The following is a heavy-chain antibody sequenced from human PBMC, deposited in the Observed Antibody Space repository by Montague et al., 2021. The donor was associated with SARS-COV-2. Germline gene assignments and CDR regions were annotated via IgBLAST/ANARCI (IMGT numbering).Heavy chain of an antibody. CDR3: ARVAGGYYHDSSAYFDY. CDR2: INQSGST. CDR1: GGSLSGYY. J-gene: IGHJ4*02. Sequence: SETLSLTCAVYGGSLSGYYWSWIRQPPGKGLEWIGEINQSGSTNYNPSXXSRVTLSVDTSKKQFPLKLSSLTAADTAVYYCARVAGGYYHDSSAYFDYWGQGSLVTVSS. V-gene: IGHV4-34*01. D-gene: IGHD3-22*01.